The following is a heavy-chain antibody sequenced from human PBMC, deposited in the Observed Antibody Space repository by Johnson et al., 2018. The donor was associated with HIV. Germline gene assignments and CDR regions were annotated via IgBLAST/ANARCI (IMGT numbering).Heavy chain of an antibody. J-gene: IGHJ3*02. Sequence: QVQLVESGGGVVQPGRSLRLSCAASGFTFNTYAMHWVRQAPGKGLQWVALMSYDGIKKYCADSVKGRFTISGDSSKNTVFLQMNSLRVEDTAVYFCARVGISDYDLAAFDIWGQGTMVTVSS. D-gene: IGHD3-3*01. V-gene: IGHV3-30-3*01. CDR2: MSYDGIKK. CDR1: GFTFNTYA. CDR3: ARVGISDYDLAAFDI.